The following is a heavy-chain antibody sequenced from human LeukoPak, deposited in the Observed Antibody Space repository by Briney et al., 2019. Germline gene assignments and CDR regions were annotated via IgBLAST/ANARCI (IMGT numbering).Heavy chain of an antibody. CDR3: ARGSAHDCGDYGWFDP. CDR1: RGTFSSYA. CDR2: IIPIFGTA. J-gene: IGHJ5*02. Sequence: ASVKVSCKASRGTFSSYAISWVRQAPGQGLEWMGRIIPIFGTANYAQKFQGRVTITRNTSISTAYMELSSLRSEDTAVYYCARGSAHDCGDYGWFDPWGQGTLVTVSS. D-gene: IGHD4-17*01. V-gene: IGHV1-69*05.